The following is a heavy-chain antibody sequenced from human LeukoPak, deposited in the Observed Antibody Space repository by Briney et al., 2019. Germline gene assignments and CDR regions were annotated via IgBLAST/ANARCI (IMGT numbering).Heavy chain of an antibody. CDR1: GGSISSYY. CDR3: ARESGSYYSVDYFDY. D-gene: IGHD1-26*01. V-gene: IGHV4-59*01. CDR2: IYYSGST. J-gene: IGHJ4*02. Sequence: SETLSLTCTVSGGSISSYYWSWIRQPPGKGLEWIGYIYYSGSTNYNPSLKSRVTISVDTSKNQFSLKLSSVTAADTAVYYCARESGSYYSVDYFDYWGQGTLVTVSS.